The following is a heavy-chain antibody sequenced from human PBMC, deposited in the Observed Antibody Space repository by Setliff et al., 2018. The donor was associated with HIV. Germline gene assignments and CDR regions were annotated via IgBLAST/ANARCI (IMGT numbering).Heavy chain of an antibody. D-gene: IGHD3-22*01. CDR3: AKELAASGLGYFDS. CDR2: VSSSGSYI. V-gene: IGHV3-21*04. Sequence: PGGSLRLSCAASGFTFSHYSMIWVRQGPGKGLEWVSSVSSSGSYIYYADSVKGRFTISRDNSKNTVYLQMNSLRAEDTAEYYCAKELAASGLGYFDSWGRGILVTVSS. J-gene: IGHJ4*02. CDR1: GFTFSHYS.